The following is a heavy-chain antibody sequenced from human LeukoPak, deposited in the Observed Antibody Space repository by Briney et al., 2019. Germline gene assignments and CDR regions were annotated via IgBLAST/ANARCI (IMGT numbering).Heavy chain of an antibody. CDR1: GFSIRSSY. J-gene: IGHJ4*02. CDR2: VYASGNT. D-gene: IGHD6-6*01. Sequence: PGGSLRLSCAASGFSIRSSYMSWVRQAPGKGLEWVSIVYASGNTYYSDSVKGRFTISRDNSKNTLYLQMNSLRAEDTAVYYCAREDLVLHYFDYWGQGTLVTVSS. CDR3: AREDLVLHYFDY. V-gene: IGHV3-53*01.